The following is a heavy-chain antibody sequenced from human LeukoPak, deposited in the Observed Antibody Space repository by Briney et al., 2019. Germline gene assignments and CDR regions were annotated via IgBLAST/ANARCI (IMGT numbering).Heavy chain of an antibody. Sequence: SETLSLTCAVCGGSISSYYWSWIRQPPGKGLEWIGYIYYSGSTNYNPSLKSRVTISVDTSKNQFSLKLSSVTAADTAVYYCATAKNKLGGRPEDYYGMDVWGQGTTVTVSS. CDR2: IYYSGST. D-gene: IGHD7-27*01. CDR1: GGSISSYY. J-gene: IGHJ6*02. V-gene: IGHV4-59*01. CDR3: ATAKNKLGGRPEDYYGMDV.